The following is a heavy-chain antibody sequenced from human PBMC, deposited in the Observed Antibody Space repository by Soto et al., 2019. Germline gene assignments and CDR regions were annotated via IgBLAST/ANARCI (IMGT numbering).Heavy chain of an antibody. CDR3: AKVVGYVDPYYFAY. J-gene: IGHJ4*02. V-gene: IGHV1-18*01. D-gene: IGHD2-21*01. CDR2: ISGYNGNT. Sequence: ASVKVSCKASGYTFTSYGISWVRQAPGQGLEWKGWISGYNGNTNYAQKFQGRVTMTTDTSTSTAYMELRSLRSDDTAVYYCAKVVGYVDPYYFAYWXQAXLLXAS. CDR1: GYTFTSYG.